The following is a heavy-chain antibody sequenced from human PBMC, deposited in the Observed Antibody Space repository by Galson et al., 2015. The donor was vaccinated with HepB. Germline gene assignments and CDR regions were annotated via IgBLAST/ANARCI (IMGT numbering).Heavy chain of an antibody. CDR1: GFTFSSFA. CDR3: AKGGRSCHGDCHQYFFDY. Sequence: SLRLSCAASGFTFSSFALSWVRQAPGKGLEWVSGISGSGDTTYYADSVKGRFSISRDNSKNTLYLQMSSLRAEDTAVFYCAKGGRSCHGDCHQYFFDYWGQGALVTVSS. CDR2: ISGSGDTT. V-gene: IGHV3-23*01. D-gene: IGHD2-21*02. J-gene: IGHJ4*02.